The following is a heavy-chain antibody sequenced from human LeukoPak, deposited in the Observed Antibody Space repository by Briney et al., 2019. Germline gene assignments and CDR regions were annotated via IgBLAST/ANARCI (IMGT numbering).Heavy chain of an antibody. Sequence: PGESLRLSCAASGFTFSSYSMNWVRQAPGKGLEWVSSISGSSSYIYYADSLKGRFTISRHNAKNSLYLQMNSLRAEDTAVYYCARDQGRYCSGGSCSLFDYWGQGTLVTVSS. J-gene: IGHJ4*02. CDR1: GFTFSSYS. CDR2: ISGSSSYI. CDR3: ARDQGRYCSGGSCSLFDY. D-gene: IGHD2-15*01. V-gene: IGHV3-21*01.